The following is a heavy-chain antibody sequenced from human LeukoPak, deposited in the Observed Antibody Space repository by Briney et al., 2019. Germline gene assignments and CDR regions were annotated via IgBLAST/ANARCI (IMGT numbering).Heavy chain of an antibody. J-gene: IGHJ3*02. D-gene: IGHD1-1*01. Sequence: GSLRLSCATSGFTFSSHGMTWVRQAPGKGLEWVSSISGSGGGTYYADSVKGRFTISRDNSKNTLYLQMNSPRAEDTAVYYCARGWRLDAFDIWGQATRVTVSS. CDR1: GFTFSSHG. CDR3: ARGWRLDAFDI. CDR2: ISGSGGGT. V-gene: IGHV3-23*01.